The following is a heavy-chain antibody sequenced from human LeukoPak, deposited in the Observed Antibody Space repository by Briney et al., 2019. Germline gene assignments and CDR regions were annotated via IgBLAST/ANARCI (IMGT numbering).Heavy chain of an antibody. CDR1: GGSISSYY. D-gene: IGHD3-22*01. CDR2: IYYSGST. J-gene: IGHJ4*02. V-gene: IGHV4-59*08. Sequence: SETLSLTCTVSGGSISSYYWSWIRQPPGKGLEWIGYIYYSGSTNYNPSLKSRVTISVDTSKNRFSLKLSSVTAADTAVYYCARHPRRYYYDSSGSFDYWGQGTLVTVSS. CDR3: ARHPRRYYYDSSGSFDY.